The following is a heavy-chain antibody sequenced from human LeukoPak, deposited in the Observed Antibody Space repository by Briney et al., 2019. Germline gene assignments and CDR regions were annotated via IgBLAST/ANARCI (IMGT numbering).Heavy chain of an antibody. D-gene: IGHD2-2*01. CDR3: ARGMPHDL. V-gene: IGHV4-59*01. J-gene: IGHJ5*02. CDR2: IYYSGSP. CDR1: GGSISNY. Sequence: PSETLSLTCTVSGGSISNYWSWIRQPPGQGLEWIGYIYYSGSPNYNPSLKSRVTISVDTSKNHFSLKLNSLTAADTAVYCCARGMPHDLWGQGTLVTVSS.